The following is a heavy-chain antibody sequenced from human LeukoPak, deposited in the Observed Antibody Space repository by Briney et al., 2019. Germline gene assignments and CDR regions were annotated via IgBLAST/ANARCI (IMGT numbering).Heavy chain of an antibody. V-gene: IGHV4-34*01. CDR2: INHSGST. CDR3: ARGAYYYDSSGYYIFDY. D-gene: IGHD3-22*01. CDR1: GGSFSGYY. J-gene: IGHJ4*02. Sequence: SETLSLTCGVYGGSFSGYYWSWLRQPPGKGLEWIGEINHSGSTNYNSSLKSRVTISVDTSKNQFSLKLSSVTAADTAVYYCARGAYYYDSSGYYIFDYWGQGTLVTVSS.